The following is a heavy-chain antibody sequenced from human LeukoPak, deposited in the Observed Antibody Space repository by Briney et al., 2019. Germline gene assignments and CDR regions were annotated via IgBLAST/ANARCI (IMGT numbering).Heavy chain of an antibody. V-gene: IGHV1-18*01. J-gene: IGHJ4*02. D-gene: IGHD1-26*01. CDR1: GYTFTNYG. Sequence: GASVKVSCKASGYTFTNYGLSWVRQAPGQGLEWMGWISAYNGNTNYAQKLQGRVTMTTDTSTSTAYMELRSLRSDDTAVYYCARVDRVGASRGCDYWGQGTLVTVSS. CDR3: ARVDRVGASRGCDY. CDR2: ISAYNGNT.